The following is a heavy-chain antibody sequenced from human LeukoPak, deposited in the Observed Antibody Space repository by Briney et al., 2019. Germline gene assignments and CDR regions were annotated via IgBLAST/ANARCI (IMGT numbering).Heavy chain of an antibody. J-gene: IGHJ5*02. V-gene: IGHV4-61*02. D-gene: IGHD3-10*01. CDR2: IYTNGGT. CDR3: ARHGWNYPSGTYYTFDP. Sequence: SETLSLTCTVSGGSISSGIYYWNWIRQPAGKGLEWIGRIYTNGGTNYNPSLKSRVIISIDTSKNQFSLELNSVTAADTAVYYCARHGWNYPSGTYYTFDPWGQGTLVTVSS. CDR1: GGSISSGIYY.